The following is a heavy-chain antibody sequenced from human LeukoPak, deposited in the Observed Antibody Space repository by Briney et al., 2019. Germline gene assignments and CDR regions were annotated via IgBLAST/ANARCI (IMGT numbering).Heavy chain of an antibody. Sequence: SETLPLTCAVYGGSFSGYYWSWIRQPPGKGLEWIGEINHSGSTNYNPSLKSRVTISVDTSKNQFSLKLSSVTAADTAVYYCASAPVIDSGYDYWGQGTLVTVSS. CDR1: GGSFSGYY. V-gene: IGHV4-34*01. CDR3: ASAPVIDSGYDY. CDR2: INHSGST. D-gene: IGHD5-12*01. J-gene: IGHJ4*02.